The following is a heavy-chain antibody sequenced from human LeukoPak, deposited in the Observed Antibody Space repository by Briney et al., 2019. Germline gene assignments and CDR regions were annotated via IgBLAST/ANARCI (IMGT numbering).Heavy chain of an antibody. J-gene: IGHJ4*02. Sequence: GGSLRLSCAASGFTFSSYAMSWVRQAPGKGLEWVSAISGSGGSTYYADSVKGRFTISRDNSKNTLYLQMNSLRAEDTAVYYCAKDLEGRGYSHGIDYWGQGTLVTVSS. D-gene: IGHD5-18*01. V-gene: IGHV3-23*01. CDR1: GFTFSSYA. CDR3: AKDLEGRGYSHGIDY. CDR2: ISGSGGST.